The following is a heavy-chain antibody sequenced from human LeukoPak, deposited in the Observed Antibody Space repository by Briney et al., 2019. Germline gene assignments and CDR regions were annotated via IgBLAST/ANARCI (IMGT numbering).Heavy chain of an antibody. CDR2: ISGSGYTT. D-gene: IGHD3-3*01. Sequence: GGSLRLSCAASGFMFTSYAMGWVRQAPGKGLEWVSTISGSGYTTYYSDSVKGRFTISRDNSRSTLYLHMNSLRAEDVAVYFCAKRGEYYDFWSGYYTEDYWGQGTLVTVSS. J-gene: IGHJ4*02. V-gene: IGHV3-23*01. CDR3: AKRGEYYDFWSGYYTEDY. CDR1: GFMFTSYA.